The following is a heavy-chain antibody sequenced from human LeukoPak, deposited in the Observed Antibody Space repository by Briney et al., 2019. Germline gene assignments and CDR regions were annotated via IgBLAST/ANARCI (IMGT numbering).Heavy chain of an antibody. D-gene: IGHD5-12*01. Sequence: GGSLRLSCVASGFTFRTYGMHWVRQAPGKGLEGVAFLWYDGNRNYYTDSVKGRFTISRDNSKNTLFLQMNDLRAEDTAVYYCAKIGVATIGYYYYMDVWGKGTTVSVSS. CDR1: GFTFRTYG. CDR2: LWYDGNRN. J-gene: IGHJ6*03. V-gene: IGHV3-30*02. CDR3: AKIGVATIGYYYYMDV.